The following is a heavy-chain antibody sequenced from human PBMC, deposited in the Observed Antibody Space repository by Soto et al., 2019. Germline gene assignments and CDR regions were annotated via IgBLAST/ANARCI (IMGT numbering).Heavy chain of an antibody. D-gene: IGHD3-10*01. J-gene: IGHJ4*02. CDR3: ARESYYGSGATVVAY. CDR2: IYYSGTT. Sequence: SETLSLTCTVSGGSIIGYYWSWIRQPPGKGLEWIGYIYYSGTTSYNPSLNSRVTMSVDTSKNQFSLKVNSVTAADTAVYYCARESYYGSGATVVAYWGQGTLVTVSS. V-gene: IGHV4-59*01. CDR1: GGSIIGYY.